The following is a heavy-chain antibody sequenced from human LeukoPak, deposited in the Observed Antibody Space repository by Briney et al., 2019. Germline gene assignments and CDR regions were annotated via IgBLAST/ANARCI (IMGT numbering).Heavy chain of an antibody. J-gene: IGHJ4*02. D-gene: IGHD6-13*01. CDR1: GGSISSSSYY. V-gene: IGHV4-39*01. CDR3: ARLAHIAAANRPYYFDY. CDR2: IYYSGST. Sequence: SETLSLTCTVSGGSISSSSYYWGWIRQPPGKGLEWIGSIYYSGSTYYNPSLKSRVTISVDTSKNQFSLKLSSVTAADTAVYYCARLAHIAAANRPYYFDYWGQGTLVTVSS.